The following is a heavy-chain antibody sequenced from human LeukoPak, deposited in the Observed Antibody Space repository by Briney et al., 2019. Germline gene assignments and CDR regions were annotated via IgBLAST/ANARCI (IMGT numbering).Heavy chain of an antibody. Sequence: GRSLRLSCAASGFTFSSYDMHWVRQAPGKGLEWVTVISYDGSNKYYADSVKGRFTISRDNSKNTLYLQMNSLRAEDTAVYYCARDITIVRGVLDYWGQGTLVTVSS. V-gene: IGHV3-30*04. CDR3: ARDITIVRGVLDY. CDR2: ISYDGSNK. D-gene: IGHD3-10*01. CDR1: GFTFSSYD. J-gene: IGHJ4*02.